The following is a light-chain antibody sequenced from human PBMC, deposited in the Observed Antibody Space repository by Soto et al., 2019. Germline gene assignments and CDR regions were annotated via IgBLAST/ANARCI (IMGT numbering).Light chain of an antibody. CDR2: EVS. V-gene: IGLV2-18*02. CDR1: SSDVGNYNR. Sequence: QSALTQPPSVFGSPVQSVTISCSGTSSDVGNYNRVSWYQQPPGTAPKVIIYEVSNRPSGVPDRFSGSKSGNTASLTISGLQAEDEADYYCSSYTSSSTYVFGTGTKVTVL. J-gene: IGLJ1*01. CDR3: SSYTSSSTYV.